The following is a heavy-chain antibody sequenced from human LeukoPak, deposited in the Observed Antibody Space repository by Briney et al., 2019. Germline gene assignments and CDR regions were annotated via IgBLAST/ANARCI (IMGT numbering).Heavy chain of an antibody. CDR2: ITYDGKNK. CDR3: ARKQYSTSSSILGAFDI. V-gene: IGHV3-30*02. Sequence: GGSLRLSCAASGFTFSDYGIHWVRQAPGKGLEWVAFITYDGKNKYYADSVQGRITISRDTSKNTVYLQMHSLRAEDTAVYYCARKQYSTSSSILGAFDIWGQGTMVTVSS. CDR1: GFTFSDYG. D-gene: IGHD6-6*01. J-gene: IGHJ3*02.